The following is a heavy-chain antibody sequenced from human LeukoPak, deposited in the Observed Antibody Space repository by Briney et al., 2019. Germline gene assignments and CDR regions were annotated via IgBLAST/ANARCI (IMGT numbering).Heavy chain of an antibody. V-gene: IGHV4-30-4*01. CDR2: IYYSGST. D-gene: IGHD2-2*01. CDR1: GGSISSGDYY. J-gene: IGHJ5*02. CDR3: ARVVECSSTSCNNWFDP. Sequence: PSETLSLTCTVSGGSISSGDYYWSWIRQPPGKGLEWIGYIYYSGSTYYNPSLKSRVTISVDTSKNQFSLKLSSVTAADTAVYYCARVVECSSTSCNNWFDPWGQGTLVTVSS.